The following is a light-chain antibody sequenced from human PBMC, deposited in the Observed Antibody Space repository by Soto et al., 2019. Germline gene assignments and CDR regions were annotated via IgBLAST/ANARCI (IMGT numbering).Light chain of an antibody. CDR1: QSISSY. V-gene: IGKV1-39*01. Sequence: DIQMTQSPSSLSASVGDRVTITCRASQSISSYLNWYQQKPGKAPKLLIYAASTFQSGVPSRFSCGGSGTDFTLTISSLQPEDFATYYCQQSDSTPRAFGQGTKLEIK. J-gene: IGKJ2*01. CDR2: AAS. CDR3: QQSDSTPRA.